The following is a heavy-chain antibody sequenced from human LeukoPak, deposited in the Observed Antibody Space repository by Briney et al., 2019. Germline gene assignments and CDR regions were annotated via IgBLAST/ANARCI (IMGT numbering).Heavy chain of an antibody. CDR1: GGSISSGSYY. V-gene: IGHV4-61*02. Sequence: SETLSLTCTVSGGSISSGSYYWSWIRQPAGKGLEWIGRIYTSGSTNYNPSLKSRVTISIDTSKNQFSLRLSSVTAADTAPYYCARKYYYGSGNYYDLWGQGTPVTVSS. CDR3: ARKYYYGSGNYYDL. D-gene: IGHD3-10*01. J-gene: IGHJ5*02. CDR2: IYTSGST.